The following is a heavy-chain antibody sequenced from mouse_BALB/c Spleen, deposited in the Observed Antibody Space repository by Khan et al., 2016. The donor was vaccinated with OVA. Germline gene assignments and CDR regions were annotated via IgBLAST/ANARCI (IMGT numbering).Heavy chain of an antibody. CDR2: IYTYTGEP. J-gene: IGHJ4*01. D-gene: IGHD3-3*01. Sequence: QIQVVQAGPDLKKPGETVKISCKASGYTFTNYGINWVKQAPGKGLKWMGWIYTYTGEPTYADDFKGRFAFSVETSASTAYLQINNLKNEDTATYFGARGGRRAMDYWGQGTSVTVSS. CDR3: ARGGRRAMDY. CDR1: GYTFTNYG. V-gene: IGHV9-3-1*01.